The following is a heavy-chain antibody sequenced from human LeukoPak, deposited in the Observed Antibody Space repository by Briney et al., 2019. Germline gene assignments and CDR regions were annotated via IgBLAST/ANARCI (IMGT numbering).Heavy chain of an antibody. J-gene: IGHJ4*02. CDR3: ARDLSGVTGYTYGRGIDY. CDR1: GFTFSDYY. V-gene: IGHV3-7*01. CDR2: IKKDGSEK. D-gene: IGHD5-18*01. Sequence: QPGGSLRLSCAASGFTFSDYYMSWVRQAPGKGLEWVANIKKDGSEKYYVDSVKGRFTISRDNAKTSLYLQMNSLRAEDTAVYYCARDLSGVTGYTYGRGIDYWGQGTLVTVSS.